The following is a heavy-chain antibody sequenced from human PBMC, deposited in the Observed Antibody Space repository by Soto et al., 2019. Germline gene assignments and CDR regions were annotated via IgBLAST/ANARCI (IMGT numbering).Heavy chain of an antibody. CDR3: AREIVTAGGTNSLDP. Sequence: QVQLQESGPRLVKPSGSLSLTCGVSGGTVASSHWWSWVRQSPGGGLEWIGNVYHTGDTNFNPSLQSRVTISVDKSNNQFSQRLNSLTAADTAVYFCAREIVTAGGTNSLDPWGPGTLVTVSS. CDR2: VYHTGDT. D-gene: IGHD2-21*02. CDR1: GGTVASSHW. J-gene: IGHJ5*02. V-gene: IGHV4-4*02.